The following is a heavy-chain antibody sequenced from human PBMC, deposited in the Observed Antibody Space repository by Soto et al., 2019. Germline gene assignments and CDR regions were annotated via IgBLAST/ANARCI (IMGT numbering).Heavy chain of an antibody. V-gene: IGHV3-74*03. J-gene: IGHJ5*02. D-gene: IGHD4-17*01. Sequence: GGSLRLSCGASGFTLSSFFMHWVRQRPGKGLVWVSRINNDGSSTTYADSVKGRFTISRDNSKNTMYLQLNSLRADDTAVYYCAKVGGFDPWGQGTLVTVSS. CDR1: GFTLSSFF. CDR3: AKVGGFDP. CDR2: INNDGSST.